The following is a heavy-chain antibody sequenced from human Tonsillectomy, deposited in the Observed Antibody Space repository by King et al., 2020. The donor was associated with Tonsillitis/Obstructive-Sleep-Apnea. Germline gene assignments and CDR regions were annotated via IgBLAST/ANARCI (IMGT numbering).Heavy chain of an antibody. J-gene: IGHJ6*03. D-gene: IGHD2-2*01. CDR1: GGSISSYY. CDR3: ARTSSTGYYYMDV. V-gene: IGHV4-59*01. Sequence: QLQESGPGLVKPSETLSLTCTVSGGSISSYYWSWIRQPPGKGLEWIGYIYYSGSTNYNPSLKSRVTISVDTSKNQFSLKLSSVTAADTAGYYCARTSSTGYYYMDVWGKGTTVTVSS. CDR2: IYYSGST.